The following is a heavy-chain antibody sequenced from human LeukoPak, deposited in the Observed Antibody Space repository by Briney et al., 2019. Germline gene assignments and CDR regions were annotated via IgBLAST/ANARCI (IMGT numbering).Heavy chain of an antibody. V-gene: IGHV4-61*02. CDR2: IYTSGST. D-gene: IGHD3-22*01. CDR1: GGSISSGSYY. J-gene: IGHJ4*02. Sequence: SETLSLTCTVSGGSISSGSYYWSWIRQPAGKGLEWIGRIYTSGSTNYNPSLKSRVTISVDTSKNQFSLKLSSVTAADTAVYYCARVADYYDSSGYYDYWGQGTLVTVSS. CDR3: ARVADYYDSSGYYDY.